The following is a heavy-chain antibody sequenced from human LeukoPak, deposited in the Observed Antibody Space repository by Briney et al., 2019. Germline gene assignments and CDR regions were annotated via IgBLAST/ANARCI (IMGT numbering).Heavy chain of an antibody. D-gene: IGHD6-13*01. J-gene: IGHJ6*02. V-gene: IGHV1-69*13. Sequence: GASVKVSCKASGGTFSSYAISWVRQAPGQGLEWMGGIIPIFGTANYAQKFQGRVTITADESTSTAYMELSSLRSEDTAVYYCARGRLAALVYYYYYYGMDVWGQGTTVTVSS. CDR1: GGTFSSYA. CDR2: IIPIFGTA. CDR3: ARGRLAALVYYYYYYGMDV.